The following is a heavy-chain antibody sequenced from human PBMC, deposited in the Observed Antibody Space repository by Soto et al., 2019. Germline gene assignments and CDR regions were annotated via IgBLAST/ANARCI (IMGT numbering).Heavy chain of an antibody. J-gene: IGHJ6*02. CDR1: GFTFGEYA. CDR2: IRSKAYGGTT. Sequence: GGSLRLSCTASGFTFGEYAMSWVRQAPGKGLEWVGFIRSKAYGGTTEYAASVKGRFTISRDDSKSIAYLQMNSLKTEDTAVYYCTTPLYGSGRDYYGMDVWGQGTTVTVSS. V-gene: IGHV3-49*04. D-gene: IGHD3-10*01. CDR3: TTPLYGSGRDYYGMDV.